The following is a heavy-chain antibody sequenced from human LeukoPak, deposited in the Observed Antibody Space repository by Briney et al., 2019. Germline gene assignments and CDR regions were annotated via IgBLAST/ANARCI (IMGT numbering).Heavy chain of an antibody. Sequence: PGGSLRLSCAASGFTFSSYGMHWVRQAPGKGLEWVAFIRYDGNDKYYADSVKGRFTISRHNSKNTLYSQMSSLKTEDTAVYYCASQGAQQLAPYYYYYMDVWGKGTTVTVSS. CDR1: GFTFSSYG. J-gene: IGHJ6*03. V-gene: IGHV3-30*02. CDR3: ASQGAQQLAPYYYYYMDV. CDR2: IRYDGNDK. D-gene: IGHD6-13*01.